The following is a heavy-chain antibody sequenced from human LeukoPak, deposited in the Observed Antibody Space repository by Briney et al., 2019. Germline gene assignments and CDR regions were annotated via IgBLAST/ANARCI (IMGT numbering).Heavy chain of an antibody. V-gene: IGHV5-51*01. J-gene: IGHJ4*02. D-gene: IGHD3-3*01. Sequence: GESLKISCRASGYSFTNYWIGWVRQMPGKGLEWMGLIYPGDSDTRYSPSFQGQVTISADKSISTAYLQWSSLKASDTAMYYCARPLAPITIFGVVIMGAFDYWGQGTLVTVSS. CDR3: ARPLAPITIFGVVIMGAFDY. CDR2: IYPGDSDT. CDR1: GYSFTNYW.